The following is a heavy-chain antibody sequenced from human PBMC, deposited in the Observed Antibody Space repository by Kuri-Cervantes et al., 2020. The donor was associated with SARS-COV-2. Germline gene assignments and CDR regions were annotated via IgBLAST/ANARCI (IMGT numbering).Heavy chain of an antibody. CDR3: ARGIRGYSGYSDY. J-gene: IGHJ4*02. V-gene: IGHV4-59*01. D-gene: IGHD5-12*01. CDR1: GGSISSYY. Sequence: SETLSLTCTVSGGSISSYYWSWIRQPPGKGLEWIGYIYYSGSTNYNPSLKSRVTISVDTSKNRFSLKLSSVTAADTAVYYCARGIRGYSGYSDYWGQGTLVTVSS. CDR2: IYYSGST.